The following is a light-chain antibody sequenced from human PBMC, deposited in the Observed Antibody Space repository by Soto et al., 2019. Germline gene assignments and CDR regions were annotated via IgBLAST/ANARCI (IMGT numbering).Light chain of an antibody. CDR2: NVS. J-gene: IGLJ1*01. CDR1: SSDFNYYNS. V-gene: IGLV2-14*03. CDR3: TSYTSSSTYV. Sequence: QSLLTQPASVSGSPGQSITISCSGTSSDFNYYNSVSWYQHHPGKAPKLMIYNVSNRPSGVSSRFSGSKSGNTASLTISGLQAEDEADYYCTSYTSSSTYVFGTGTKLTVL.